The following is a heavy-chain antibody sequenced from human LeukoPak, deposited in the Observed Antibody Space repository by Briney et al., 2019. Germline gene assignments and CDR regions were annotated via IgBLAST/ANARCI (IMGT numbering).Heavy chain of an antibody. V-gene: IGHV4-59*01. Sequence: SETLSLTCTVSGGSISSYYWSWIRQPPGKGLEWIGYIYYSGSTNYNPSLKSRVTISVDTSKNQFSLKLSSVTTADTAVYYCARENGLGATVGYWGQGTLVTVSS. J-gene: IGHJ4*02. D-gene: IGHD1-26*01. CDR3: ARENGLGATVGY. CDR2: IYYSGST. CDR1: GGSISSYY.